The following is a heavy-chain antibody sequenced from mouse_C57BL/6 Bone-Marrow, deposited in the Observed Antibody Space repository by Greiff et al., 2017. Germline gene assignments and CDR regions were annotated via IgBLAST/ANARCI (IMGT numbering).Heavy chain of an antibody. CDR3: ASWDYAMDY. Sequence: EVQLQQSGPELVKPGASVKISCKASGYTFTDYYMNWVKQSHGKSLEWIGDINPNNGGTSYNQKFKGKATLTVDKSSSTAYMDLRSLTSEDSAVYYCASWDYAMDYWGQGTSVTVSS. D-gene: IGHD4-1*01. CDR2: INPNNGGT. CDR1: GYTFTDYY. J-gene: IGHJ4*01. V-gene: IGHV1-26*01.